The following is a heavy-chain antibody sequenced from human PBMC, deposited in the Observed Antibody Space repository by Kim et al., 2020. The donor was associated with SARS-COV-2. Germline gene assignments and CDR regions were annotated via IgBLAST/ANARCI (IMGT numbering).Heavy chain of an antibody. D-gene: IGHD2-15*01. CDR2: IKQDGSEK. CDR1: GFTFSSYW. J-gene: IGHJ4*02. Sequence: GGSLRLSCAASGFTFSSYWMSWVRQAPGKGLEWVANIKQDGSEKYYVDSVKGRFTISRDNAKNSLYLQMNSLRAEDTAVYYCARDRIRATTEGVYCSGGSCYSFYDYWGQGTLVTVSS. CDR3: ARDRIRATTEGVYCSGGSCYSFYDY. V-gene: IGHV3-7*01.